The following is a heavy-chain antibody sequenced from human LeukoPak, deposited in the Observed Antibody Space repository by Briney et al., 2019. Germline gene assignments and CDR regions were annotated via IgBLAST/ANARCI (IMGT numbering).Heavy chain of an antibody. CDR3: ARGIQLWFFDY. CDR2: IYHSGST. V-gene: IGHV4-30-4*01. J-gene: IGHJ4*02. CDR1: GGSISSGDYY. Sequence: KPSETLSLTCTVSGGSISSGDYYWSWIRQPPGKGLEWIGYIYHSGSTYYNPALKSRVTISVDRSKNQFSLKLSSVTAADTAVYYCARGIQLWFFDYWGQGTLVTVSS. D-gene: IGHD5-18*01.